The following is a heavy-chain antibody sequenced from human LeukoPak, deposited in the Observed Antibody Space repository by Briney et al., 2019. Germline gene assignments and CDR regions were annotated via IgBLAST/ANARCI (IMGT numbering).Heavy chain of an antibody. D-gene: IGHD3-22*01. CDR1: GYSISSGYY. J-gene: IGHJ4*02. Sequence: SETLSLTCTVSGYSISSGYYWGWIRQPPGKGLEWIGSIYHSGSTYYNPSLKSRVTISVDTSKNQFSLKLSSVTAADTAVYYYARIDYYYDSSGYPFNDYWGQGTLVTVSS. V-gene: IGHV4-38-2*02. CDR3: ARIDYYYDSSGYPFNDY. CDR2: IYHSGST.